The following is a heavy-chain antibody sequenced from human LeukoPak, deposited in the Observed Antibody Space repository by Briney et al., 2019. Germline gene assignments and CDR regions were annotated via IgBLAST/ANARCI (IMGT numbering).Heavy chain of an antibody. D-gene: IGHD6-19*01. J-gene: IGHJ4*02. Sequence: GGSLRLSCAASGFTFSNYAMNWVRQAPGKGLEWVSVISASGGITYYADSVKGRFTISRDNSKNTLYLQMNSLRADDTAVYYCAKIRGSVAGPLDYWGQGTLVTVSS. V-gene: IGHV3-23*01. CDR3: AKIRGSVAGPLDY. CDR2: ISASGGIT. CDR1: GFTFSNYA.